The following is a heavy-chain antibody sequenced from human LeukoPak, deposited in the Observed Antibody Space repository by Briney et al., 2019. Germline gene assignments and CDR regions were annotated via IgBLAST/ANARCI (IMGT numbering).Heavy chain of an antibody. V-gene: IGHV3-11*01. D-gene: IGHD4/OR15-4a*01. CDR3: ARDGAPMVSYYMDV. J-gene: IGHJ6*03. CDR1: GFTFSTYA. CDR2: ISSSGSTV. Sequence: GGSLRLSCAASGFTFSTYAMSWIRQAPGKGLEWVSYISSSGSTVYYADSVKGRFTISRDNAKNSLYLQMNSLRAEDTAVYYCARDGAPMVSYYMDVWGKGTTVTVSS.